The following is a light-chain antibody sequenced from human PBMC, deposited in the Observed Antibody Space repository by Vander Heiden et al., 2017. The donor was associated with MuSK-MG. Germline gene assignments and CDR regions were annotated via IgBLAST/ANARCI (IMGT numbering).Light chain of an antibody. Sequence: EIVLTPSPGPLSLSPGEGATLSCRASQSVSSSYLAWYQQKPGQAPRLLIYGTFSRATGIPDRFSGGRSGTDFTLTIRRLEPEDFAVYFCQQYGSAPVTFGQGTRLEIK. CDR3: QQYGSAPVT. V-gene: IGKV3-20*01. CDR1: QSVSSSY. CDR2: GTF. J-gene: IGKJ5*01.